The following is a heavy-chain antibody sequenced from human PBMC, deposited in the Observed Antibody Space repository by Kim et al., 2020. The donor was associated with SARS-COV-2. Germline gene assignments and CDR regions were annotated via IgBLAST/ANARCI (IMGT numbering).Heavy chain of an antibody. J-gene: IGHJ4*02. CDR3: AKSGNWHFDY. V-gene: IGHV3-NL1*01. Sequence: YYADAVKGRFTISRDNSKNTLYLQVNSLRADDTAVYYCAKSGNWHFDYWGQGTPVTVSS. D-gene: IGHD2-15*01.